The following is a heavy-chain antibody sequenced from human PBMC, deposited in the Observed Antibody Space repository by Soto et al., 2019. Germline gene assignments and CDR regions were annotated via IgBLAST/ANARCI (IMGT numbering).Heavy chain of an antibody. D-gene: IGHD3-22*01. Sequence: LSDTLSLTCTVCGDSITGDFWRWIWKAPGKGLEWIAYIYSSEYTDYNPSLKSRVTISVDMSRDQFSLQLKSVTAADTAVYYCARMNYYDTSGYPFDYWGQGMMVTVS. J-gene: IGHJ4*02. CDR1: GDSITGDF. CDR2: IYSSEYT. CDR3: ARMNYYDTSGYPFDY. V-gene: IGHV4-59*08.